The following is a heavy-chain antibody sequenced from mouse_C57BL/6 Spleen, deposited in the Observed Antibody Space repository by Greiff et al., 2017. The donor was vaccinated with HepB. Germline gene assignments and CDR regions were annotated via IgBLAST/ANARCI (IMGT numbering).Heavy chain of an antibody. Sequence: VQLQQSGAELARPGASVKLSCKASGYTFTSYGISWVKQRTGQGLEWIGEIYPRSGNTYYNEKFKGKATLTADKSSSTAYMELRSLTSEDSAVYFCARYYYSNYGAMDYWGQVTSVTVSS. D-gene: IGHD2-5*01. CDR3: ARYYYSNYGAMDY. V-gene: IGHV1-81*01. CDR2: IYPRSGNT. J-gene: IGHJ4*01. CDR1: GYTFTSYG.